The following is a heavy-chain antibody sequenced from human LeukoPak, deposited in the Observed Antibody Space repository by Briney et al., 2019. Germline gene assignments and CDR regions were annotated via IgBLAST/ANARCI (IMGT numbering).Heavy chain of an antibody. V-gene: IGHV3-23*01. CDR2: ISGSGRQT. CDR1: GFTFSSYA. CDR3: AKHLRTHVWFFDY. D-gene: IGHD3-9*01. Sequence: GGSLRLSCAASGFTFSSYALSWVRQAPGKGLEWVSLISGSGRQTEYGDSVKGRFTISRDNSKNTLSLQIDSLKAEDTAIYYCAKHLRTHVWFFDYWGQGTLVTVSS. J-gene: IGHJ4*02.